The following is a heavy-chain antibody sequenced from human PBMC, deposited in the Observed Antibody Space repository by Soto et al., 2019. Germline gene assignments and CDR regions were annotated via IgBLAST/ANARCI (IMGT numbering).Heavy chain of an antibody. V-gene: IGHV3-30-3*01. J-gene: IGHJ4*02. CDR1: GFTFSSYA. CDR2: ISYDGSNK. D-gene: IGHD2-15*01. Sequence: GGSLRLSCAASGFTFSSYAMHWVRQAPGKGLGWVAVISYDGSNKYYADSVKGRFTISRDNSKNTLYLQMNSLRAEDTAVYYCARVPSSSGRAHFDYWGQGT. CDR3: ARVPSSSGRAHFDY.